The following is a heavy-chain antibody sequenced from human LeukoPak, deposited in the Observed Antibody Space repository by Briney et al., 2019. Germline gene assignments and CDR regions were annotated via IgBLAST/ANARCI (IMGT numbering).Heavy chain of an antibody. Sequence: SETLSLTCTVSGGSINNHYWSWIRQPPGKGLEWIGYIHSTGSTHYNPSLKSRVTISVDRSENQFSLKVTSVTAAATAVYYCASLGFCTGTRCLEDSWGQGTLVTVAS. CDR3: ASLGFCTGTRCLEDS. CDR1: GGSINNHY. V-gene: IGHV4-59*11. J-gene: IGHJ4*02. CDR2: IHSTGST. D-gene: IGHD2-2*03.